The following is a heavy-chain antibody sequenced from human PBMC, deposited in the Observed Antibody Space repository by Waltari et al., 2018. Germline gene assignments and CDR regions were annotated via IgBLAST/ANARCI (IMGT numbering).Heavy chain of an antibody. CDR2: IYSGGST. D-gene: IGHD6-6*01. J-gene: IGHJ6*03. V-gene: IGHV3-53*02. CDR3: ARGSSSPPLGYYYYMDV. Sequence: EVQLVETGGGLIQPGGSLRLSCAASGFTVSSNYMSWVRPAPGKGLEWVSVIYSGGSTYYADSVKGRFTISRDNSKNTLYLQMNSLRAEDTAVYYCARGSSSPPLGYYYYMDVWGKGTTVTVSS. CDR1: GFTVSSNY.